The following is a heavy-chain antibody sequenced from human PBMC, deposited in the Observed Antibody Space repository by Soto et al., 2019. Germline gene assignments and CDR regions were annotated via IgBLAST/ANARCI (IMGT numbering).Heavy chain of an antibody. CDR1: GFTVGNNY. CDR3: ARDHGDY. Sequence: GGSLRLSCAASGFTVGNNYLSWVSQAPGKGLEWVSVIYRGGSTVYADSVKGRFTISRDNSKNTLYLQMNSLRAEDTAVYYCARDHGDYWGQGTLVTVS. J-gene: IGHJ4*02. CDR2: IYRGGST. V-gene: IGHV3-53*01.